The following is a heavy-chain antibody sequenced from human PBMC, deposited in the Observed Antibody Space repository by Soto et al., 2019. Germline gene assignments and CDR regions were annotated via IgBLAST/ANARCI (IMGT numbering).Heavy chain of an antibody. CDR1: GYTFTSYG. CDR3: ARDLGIMITFGGAIDY. Sequence: WASVKVSCKASGYTFTSYGISWVRQAPGQGLEWMGWISAYNGNTNYAQKLQGRVTMTTDTSTSTAYMELRSLRSDDTAVYYCARDLGIMITFGGAIDYWGQGTLVTVSS. J-gene: IGHJ4*02. D-gene: IGHD3-16*01. V-gene: IGHV1-18*01. CDR2: ISAYNGNT.